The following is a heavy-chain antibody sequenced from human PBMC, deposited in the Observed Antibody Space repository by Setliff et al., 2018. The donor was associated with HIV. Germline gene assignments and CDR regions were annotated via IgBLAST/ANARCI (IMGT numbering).Heavy chain of an antibody. V-gene: IGHV1-2*02. CDR3: ARDRGGGLQFLEWTGQYYMDV. J-gene: IGHJ6*03. CDR2: INPNNGGT. CDR1: GYTFTGYY. Sequence: ASVKVSCKASGYTFTGYYMHWVRQAPGQGLEWMGWINPNNGGTNYAQKFQGRVTITADESTSTAYMELSSLRSEDTAVYYCARDRGGGLQFLEWTGQYYMDVWGKGTTVTVSS. D-gene: IGHD3-3*01.